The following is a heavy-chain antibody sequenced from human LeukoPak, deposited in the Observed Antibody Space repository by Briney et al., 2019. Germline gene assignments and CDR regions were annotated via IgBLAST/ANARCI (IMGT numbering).Heavy chain of an antibody. J-gene: IGHJ6*02. V-gene: IGHV3-30-3*01. CDR3: ARDRPPDSSGYYYVPYYYGMDV. CDR1: GFTFSSYA. D-gene: IGHD3-22*01. Sequence: WGSLSLSCAASGFTFSSYAMHRLRQAPGKGLEWVAVISYDGTNKYYEDYVKGRFTISRDNSKNTMYLQMNSLRAEDTAVYYCARDRPPDSSGYYYVPYYYGMDVWGQGTTVTVSS. CDR2: ISYDGTNK.